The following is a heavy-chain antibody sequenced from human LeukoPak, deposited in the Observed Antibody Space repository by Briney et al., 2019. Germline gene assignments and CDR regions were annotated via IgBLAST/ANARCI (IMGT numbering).Heavy chain of an antibody. CDR2: ISWNSDTI. V-gene: IGHV3-9*01. J-gene: IGHJ4*02. CDR1: GFSLDAHA. D-gene: IGHD3-10*01. CDR3: AKDVSSYGLGSYSYFGY. Sequence: PGRSLRLSCAASGFSLDAHAMHWVRQAPGKGLEWVSGISWNSDTIAYADSVKGRFTISRDNAQNSLYLQMNSLRAEDTALYYCAKDVSSYGLGSYSYFGYWGQGTLVTVSS.